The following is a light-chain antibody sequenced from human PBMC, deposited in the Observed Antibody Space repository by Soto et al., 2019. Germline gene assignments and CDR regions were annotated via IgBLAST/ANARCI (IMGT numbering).Light chain of an antibody. CDR2: NTD. V-gene: IGLV8-61*01. J-gene: IGLJ1*01. CDR1: SGAVSADYY. CDR3: ALYIGGGISV. Sequence: QTVVTQEPSFSVSPGGTVILTCGLSSGAVSADYYPSWYQQTPGQAPRTLIYNTDARSSGVPNRFSGSILGNKAALTITGAQSDDESDYYCALYIGGGISVFGTGTKLTVL.